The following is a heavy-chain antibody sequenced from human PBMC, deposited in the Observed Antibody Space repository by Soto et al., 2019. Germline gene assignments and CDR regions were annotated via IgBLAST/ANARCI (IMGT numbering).Heavy chain of an antibody. D-gene: IGHD1-26*01. CDR1: GGSISSYY. CDR3: ARESVGGYYLYYFDY. J-gene: IGHJ4*02. V-gene: IGHV4-59*01. Sequence: KTSETLSLTCTVSGGSISSYYWSWIRQPPGKGLEWIGYIYYSGSTDYNPSLKSRVTISVDTSKNQFSLKLSSVTAADTAVYYCARESVGGYYLYYFDYWGQGTLVTVSS. CDR2: IYYSGST.